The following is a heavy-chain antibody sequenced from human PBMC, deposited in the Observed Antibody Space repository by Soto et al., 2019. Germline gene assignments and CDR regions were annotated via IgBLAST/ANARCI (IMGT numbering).Heavy chain of an antibody. V-gene: IGHV4-30-2*06. D-gene: IGHD1-1*01. Sequence: SETLSLTCSVSGGSINSVRSSWNWIRQSPGKGLEWIGYIYQSDSTYYNPSLKSRVTISVDRSENQFSLKLTSVTAADTAVYYCVRESTTSGPNWFDTWGPGILVTVSS. CDR1: GGSINSVRSS. J-gene: IGHJ5*02. CDR3: VRESTTSGPNWFDT. CDR2: IYQSDST.